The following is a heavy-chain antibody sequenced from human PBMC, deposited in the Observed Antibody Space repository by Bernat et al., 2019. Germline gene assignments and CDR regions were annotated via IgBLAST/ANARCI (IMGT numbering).Heavy chain of an antibody. Sequence: QVQLQESGPGLVKPSQTLSLTCTVSGGSISSGGYYWSWIRQHPGKGLEWIGYIYYSGSTYYNPSLQSRVTISVDTSKNQFSLKLSSVTAADTAVYYCARSHYDYIWGSYRFELYFDYWGQGTLVTVSS. CDR3: ARSHYDYIWGSYRFELYFDY. J-gene: IGHJ4*02. CDR2: IYYSGST. V-gene: IGHV4-31*03. CDR1: GGSISSGGYY. D-gene: IGHD3-16*02.